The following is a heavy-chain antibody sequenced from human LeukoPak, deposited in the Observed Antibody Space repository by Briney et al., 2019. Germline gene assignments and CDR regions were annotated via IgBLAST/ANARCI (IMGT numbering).Heavy chain of an antibody. CDR1: GFTFSSYA. V-gene: IGHV4-34*01. Sequence: GSLRLSCAASGFTFSSYAMSWVRQPPGKGLEWIGEINHSGSTNYNPSLKSRVTISVDTSKNQFSLKLSSVTAADTAVYYCARGLIAARLYYYYYMDVWGKGTTVTVSS. J-gene: IGHJ6*03. D-gene: IGHD6-6*01. CDR2: INHSGST. CDR3: ARGLIAARLYYYYYMDV.